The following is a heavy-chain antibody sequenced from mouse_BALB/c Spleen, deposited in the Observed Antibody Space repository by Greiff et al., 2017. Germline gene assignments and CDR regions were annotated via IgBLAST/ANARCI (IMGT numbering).Heavy chain of an antibody. CDR3: ARSIYYGSRDYFDY. D-gene: IGHD1-1*01. J-gene: IGHJ2*01. V-gene: IGHV1-54*01. CDR1: GYAFTNYL. CDR2: INPGSGGT. Sequence: VQLQQSGAELVRPGTSVKVSCKASGYAFTNYLIEWVKQRPGQGLEWIGVINPGSGGTNYNEKFKGKATLTADKSSSTAYMQLSSLTSDDSAVYFCARSIYYGSRDYFDYWGQGTTLTVSS.